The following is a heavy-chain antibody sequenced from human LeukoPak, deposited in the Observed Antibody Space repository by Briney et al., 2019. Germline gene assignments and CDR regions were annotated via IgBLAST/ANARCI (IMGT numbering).Heavy chain of an antibody. D-gene: IGHD5-18*01. CDR2: ISAYNGNT. J-gene: IGHJ4*02. CDR1: GYTFTSYG. V-gene: IGHV1-18*01. Sequence: ASVKVSCKASGYTFTSYGIRWVREAPGQGLEWMGWISAYNGNTNYAQKLQGRVTMTTDTSTSTAYMELRSLRSDDTAVYYCASWIQLWLLDYWGQGTLVTVSS. CDR3: ASWIQLWLLDY.